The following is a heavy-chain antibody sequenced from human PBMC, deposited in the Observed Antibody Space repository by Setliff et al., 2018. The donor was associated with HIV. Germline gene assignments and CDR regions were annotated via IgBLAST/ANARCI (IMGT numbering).Heavy chain of an antibody. CDR2: IKQDGSEE. CDR3: ARDSLVAAMGASAFDI. J-gene: IGHJ3*02. V-gene: IGHV3-7*05. CDR1: GFTFSRYW. D-gene: IGHD5-12*01. Sequence: GGSLSLSCAASGFTFSRYWMTWVRQAPGKGLEWVANIKQDGSEEHYGDSVKGRFTITRDNAENSLYLQMNSLRVEDTAVYYCARDSLVAAMGASAFDIWGHGTMVTVSS.